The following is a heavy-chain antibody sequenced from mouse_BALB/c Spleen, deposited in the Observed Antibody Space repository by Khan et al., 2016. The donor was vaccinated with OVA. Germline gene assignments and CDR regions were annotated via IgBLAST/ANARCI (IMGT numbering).Heavy chain of an antibody. Sequence: QVQLQQPGAELVKPGASVKLSCTASGYPLTSYWLHWVKQRPGQGLEWIGEIDPSDSYTNYNQKFKGKATLTLDKSSSTTYMQLSSLTSEDSAVYYCGRSCLYGSSTGFAYWGQGTLVTVSA. CDR3: GRSCLYGSSTGFAY. CDR2: IDPSDSYT. CDR1: GYPLTSYW. V-gene: IGHV1-69*02. J-gene: IGHJ3*01. D-gene: IGHD1-1*01.